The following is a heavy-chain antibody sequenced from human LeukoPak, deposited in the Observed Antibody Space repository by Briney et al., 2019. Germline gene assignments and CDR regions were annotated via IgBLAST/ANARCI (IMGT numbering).Heavy chain of an antibody. D-gene: IGHD3-16*01. Sequence: ASVKVSCKASGYTFTVYYMHWVRHPHGQGLELMGWITHNSGGTNYAQQFQGRVTMTRDTSISTAYMELSRLRSDDTAVYYCAREWGTYYFDYWGQGTLVTVSS. J-gene: IGHJ4*02. CDR2: ITHNSGGT. CDR1: GYTFTVYY. CDR3: AREWGTYYFDY. V-gene: IGHV1-2*02.